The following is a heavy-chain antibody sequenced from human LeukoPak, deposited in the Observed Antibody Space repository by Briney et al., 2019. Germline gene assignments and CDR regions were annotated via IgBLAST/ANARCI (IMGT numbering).Heavy chain of an antibody. V-gene: IGHV1-8*01. CDR3: ARGREQLRYFDWDWFDP. CDR2: MNPNSGNT. CDR1: GYTFTSYD. D-gene: IGHD3-9*01. J-gene: IGHJ5*02. Sequence: ASVKVSCKASGYTFTSYDINWVRQATGQGLEWMGWMNPNSGNTGYAQKFQGRVTMTRNTSISTAYMELSSLRPEDTAVYYCARGREQLRYFDWDWFDPWGQGTLVTVSS.